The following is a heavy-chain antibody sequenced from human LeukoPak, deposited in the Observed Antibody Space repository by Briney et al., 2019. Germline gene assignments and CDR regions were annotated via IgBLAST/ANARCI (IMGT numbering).Heavy chain of an antibody. D-gene: IGHD5/OR15-5a*01. V-gene: IGHV3-7*01. CDR2: IKQDGNEK. Sequence: GGSLRLSCEASGFSVSSNYMTWVRQAPGKGLEWVANIKQDGNEKYYVESVKGRFIISRDNAKNSLYLQMNSLRAEDTAVYYCARGFYDGVNWFDPWGQGTLVTVSS. J-gene: IGHJ5*02. CDR1: GFSVSSNY. CDR3: ARGFYDGVNWFDP.